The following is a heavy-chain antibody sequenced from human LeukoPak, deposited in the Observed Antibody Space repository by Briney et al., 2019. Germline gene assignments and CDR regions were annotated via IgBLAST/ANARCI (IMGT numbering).Heavy chain of an antibody. CDR3: VGGAPNWGFDF. CDR1: RYTFSSSD. D-gene: IGHD7-27*01. CDR2: MSPTSGNT. J-gene: IGHJ4*02. V-gene: IGHV1-8*01. Sequence: ALVKVSCKASRYTFSSSDINWVRQAAGQGFEWMGWMSPTSGNTGYAQNFQGRVTMTRDTSISTAYMELTSPRSEDTAVYYCVGGAPNWGFDFWGQGTLVIVSS.